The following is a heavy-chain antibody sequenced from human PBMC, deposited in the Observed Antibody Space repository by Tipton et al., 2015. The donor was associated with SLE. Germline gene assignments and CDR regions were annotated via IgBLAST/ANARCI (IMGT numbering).Heavy chain of an antibody. CDR3: ARCGDGYDGAGYHYPHYMAV. CDR2: INPSGNT. J-gene: IGHJ6*03. D-gene: IGHD5-12*01. CDR1: GGSFSGYY. V-gene: IGHV4-34*01. Sequence: LRLSCAVYGGSFSGYYWSWIRQPPGKGLEWIGEINPSGNTNYNPSLKSRVTISVDTSKNQFSLELRSVTAADTAVYYCARCGDGYDGAGYHYPHYMAVWGKGTTVIVSS.